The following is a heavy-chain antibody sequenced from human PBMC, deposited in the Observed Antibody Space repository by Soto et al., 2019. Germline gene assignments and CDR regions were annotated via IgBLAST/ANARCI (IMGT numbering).Heavy chain of an antibody. J-gene: IGHJ6*03. V-gene: IGHV3-15*01. Sequence: PGGSLRLSCAAPGFTFSNAWMSWVRQAPGKGLEWVGRIKSKTDGGTTDYAAPVKGRFTISRDDSKNTLYLQMNSLKTEDTAVYYCTTDLYTTVIDGWYYYYMDVWGKGTTVTVSS. CDR3: TTDLYTTVIDGWYYYYMDV. CDR1: GFTFSNAW. CDR2: IKSKTDGGTT. D-gene: IGHD4-4*01.